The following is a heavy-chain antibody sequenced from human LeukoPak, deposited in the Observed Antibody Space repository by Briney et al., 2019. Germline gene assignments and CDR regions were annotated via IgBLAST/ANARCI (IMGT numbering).Heavy chain of an antibody. V-gene: IGHV5-51*01. D-gene: IGHD6-13*01. CDR1: GYTFTSYW. Sequence: GESLKISCQGSGYTFTSYWIGWVRQMPGKGLEWMGIIYPGDSDTRYSPSFQGQVTISADKSISTAYLQWSSLKASDSAMYYCARHLVDGSWYSWFDPWGQGTLVTVSS. J-gene: IGHJ5*02. CDR3: ARHLVDGSWYSWFDP. CDR2: IYPGDSDT.